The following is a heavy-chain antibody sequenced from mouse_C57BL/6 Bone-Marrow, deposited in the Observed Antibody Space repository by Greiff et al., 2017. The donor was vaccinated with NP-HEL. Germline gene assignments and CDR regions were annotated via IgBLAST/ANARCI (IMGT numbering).Heavy chain of an antibody. V-gene: IGHV1-69*01. CDR1: GYTFTSYW. Sequence: QVQLQQPGAELVMPGASVKLSCKASGYTFTSYWMHWVKQRPGQGLEWIGEIDPSDSYTNYNQKFKGKSTLTVDKSSSTAYMQLSSLTSEDSAVYYCARGNGSSYGRYYFDYWGQGTTLTVSS. D-gene: IGHD1-1*01. CDR3: ARGNGSSYGRYYFDY. J-gene: IGHJ2*01. CDR2: IDPSDSYT.